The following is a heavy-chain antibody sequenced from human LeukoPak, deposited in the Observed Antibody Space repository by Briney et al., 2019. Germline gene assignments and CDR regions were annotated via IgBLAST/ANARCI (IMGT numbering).Heavy chain of an antibody. J-gene: IGHJ2*01. V-gene: IGHV3-23*01. CDR1: GFTFSSYE. CDR2: ISGSGGST. CDR3: AKARKWELLRAEYFDL. D-gene: IGHD1-26*01. Sequence: GGSLRLSCAASGFTFSSYEMNWVRQAPGKGLEWVSAISGSGGSTYYADSVKGRFTISRDNSKNTLYLQMNSLRAEDTAVYYCAKARKWELLRAEYFDLWGRGTLVTVSS.